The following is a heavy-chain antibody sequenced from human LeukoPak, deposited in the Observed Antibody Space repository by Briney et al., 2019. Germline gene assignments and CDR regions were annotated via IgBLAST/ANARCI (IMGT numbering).Heavy chain of an antibody. CDR1: EFTFSSYG. Sequence: GGSLRLSCAASEFTFSSYGMHWVRQAPGKGLEWVAFIRYDGSNRYYADSVKGRFTISRDNSKNTLYLQMNSLRAEDTAVYYCASGVHYYGPGDYWGQGTLVTVSS. D-gene: IGHD3-10*01. J-gene: IGHJ4*02. V-gene: IGHV3-30*02. CDR2: IRYDGSNR. CDR3: ASGVHYYGPGDY.